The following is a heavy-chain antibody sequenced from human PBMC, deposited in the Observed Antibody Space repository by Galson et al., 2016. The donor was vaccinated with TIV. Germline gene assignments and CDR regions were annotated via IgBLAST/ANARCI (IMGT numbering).Heavy chain of an antibody. CDR2: INHSGST. Sequence: ETLSLTCGVYGGSFSGYCWSWIRQPPGKGLDWIGEINHSGSTNYNPPLKSQVTISLDTSKNQSSLKLSSVTAADTAVYYCARGGRDGYNYVPEKAIDSWGQGTLVTVSS. D-gene: IGHD5-24*01. CDR3: ARGGRDGYNYVPEKAIDS. V-gene: IGHV4-34*01. J-gene: IGHJ4*02. CDR1: GGSFSGYC.